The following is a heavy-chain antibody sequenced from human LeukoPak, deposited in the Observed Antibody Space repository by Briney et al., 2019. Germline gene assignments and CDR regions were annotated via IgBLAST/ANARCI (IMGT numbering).Heavy chain of an antibody. Sequence: ASVKVSCKASGYTFTSYGISWVRQAPGQGLEWMGWISAYNGNTNYAQKLQGRVTMTKDTSTNIAYMELSSFKSDETAVYYCARGLLKAATLIYNWFYPWGQGTLVTVSS. CDR3: ARGLLKAATLIYNWFYP. J-gene: IGHJ5*02. CDR2: ISAYNGNT. D-gene: IGHD4-17*01. V-gene: IGHV1-18*01. CDR1: GYTFTSYG.